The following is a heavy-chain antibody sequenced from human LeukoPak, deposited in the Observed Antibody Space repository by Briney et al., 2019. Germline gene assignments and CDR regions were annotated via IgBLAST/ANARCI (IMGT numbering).Heavy chain of an antibody. V-gene: IGHV3-66*01. D-gene: IGHD1-1*01. CDR3: ARDSPRTGGGGSHFDY. J-gene: IGHJ4*02. CDR2: ICSGGST. Sequence: VGSLCLSRAASGFTVSSNCVNWVRQAPGKGLKWVSVICSGGSTNYADSMKGRVAISRDNSKNTLYLQMNSLRAEDTAVYYCARDSPRTGGGGSHFDYWGQGALLTASS. CDR1: GFTVSSNC.